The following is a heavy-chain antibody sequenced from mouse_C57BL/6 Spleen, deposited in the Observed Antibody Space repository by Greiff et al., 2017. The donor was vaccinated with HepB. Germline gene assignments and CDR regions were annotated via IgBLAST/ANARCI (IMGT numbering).Heavy chain of an antibody. CDR2: ISSGSSTI. Sequence: EVQLVESGGGLVKPGGSLKLSCAASGFTFSDYGMHWVRQAPEKGLEWVAYISSGSSTIYYADTVKGRFTISRDNAKNTLFLQMTILRSEDTAMYYCARTRVTTRAYWGQGTLVTVSA. CDR3: ARTRVTTRAY. CDR1: GFTFSDYG. V-gene: IGHV5-17*01. J-gene: IGHJ3*01. D-gene: IGHD2-2*01.